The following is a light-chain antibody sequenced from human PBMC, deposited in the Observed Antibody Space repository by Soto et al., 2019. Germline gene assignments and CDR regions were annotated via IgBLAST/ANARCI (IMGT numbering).Light chain of an antibody. J-gene: IGLJ3*02. Sequence: QSALTQPASVSGSPGQSITISCTGTSSDVGGYNYVSWYQQHPDKAPKLMIYEVSNRPSGVSDRFSGSKSGNTASLSISGLQTEDEADYYCGSYTSATTWVFGGGTKVTVL. CDR2: EVS. V-gene: IGLV2-14*01. CDR3: GSYTSATTWV. CDR1: SSDVGGYNY.